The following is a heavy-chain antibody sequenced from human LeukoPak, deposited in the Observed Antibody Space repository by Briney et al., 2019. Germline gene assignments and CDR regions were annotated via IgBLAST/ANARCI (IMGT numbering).Heavy chain of an antibody. J-gene: IGHJ4*02. CDR2: IKRKTDGGTT. CDR3: TTFDYAAFDH. Sequence: GGSLRLSCAASGFTFSNAWMSWVRQAPGKGLEWVGRIKRKTDGGTTDYAAPVKGRFTISRDDSKNTLYLQMNGLKTEDTAVYYCTTFDYAAFDHWGQGTLVTVSS. CDR1: GFTFSNAW. V-gene: IGHV3-15*01. D-gene: IGHD4-17*01.